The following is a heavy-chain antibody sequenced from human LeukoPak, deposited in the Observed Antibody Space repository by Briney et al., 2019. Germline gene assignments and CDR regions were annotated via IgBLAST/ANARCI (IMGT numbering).Heavy chain of an antibody. J-gene: IGHJ5*02. D-gene: IGHD3-3*01. V-gene: IGHV4-59*08. CDR3: ARQEKGFWSGYYSFANWFDP. CDR2: IYYSGST. CDR1: GGSISSYY. Sequence: SETLSLTCTVSGGSISSYYWSWIRQPPGKGLGWIGYIYYSGSTNYNPSLKSRVTISVDTSKNQFSLKLSSVTAADTAVYYCARQEKGFWSGYYSFANWFDPWGQGTLVTVSS.